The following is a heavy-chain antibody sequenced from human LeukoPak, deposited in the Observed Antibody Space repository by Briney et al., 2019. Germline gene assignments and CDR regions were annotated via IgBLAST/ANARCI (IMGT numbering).Heavy chain of an antibody. CDR2: IYYSGST. J-gene: IGHJ4*02. CDR1: GGSISSGGYY. CDR3: ARHGYCSSTSCSRTFDY. V-gene: IGHV4-31*03. Sequence: TSETLSLTCTVSGGSISSGGYYWSWIRQHPGKGLEWIGYIYYSGSTYYNPSLKSRVTISVDTSKNQFSLRLSSVAAADTAVYYCARHGYCSSTSCSRTFDYWGQGTLVTVSS. D-gene: IGHD2-2*01.